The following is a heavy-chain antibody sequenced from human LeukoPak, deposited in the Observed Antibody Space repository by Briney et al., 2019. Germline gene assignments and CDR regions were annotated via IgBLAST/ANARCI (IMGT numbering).Heavy chain of an antibody. CDR2: LYYSGST. Sequence: SETLSLTCTVSRGSFSSSNYYWGWIRQPPGKGLEWIGSLYYSGSTYYNPSLKSRVTTSVGTSMNHFTLKLSSVTAADTALYYCARHQYGSLDAFDIWGQGTVVTVSS. CDR3: ARHQYGSLDAFDI. J-gene: IGHJ3*02. CDR1: RGSFSSSNYY. V-gene: IGHV4-39*01. D-gene: IGHD6-6*01.